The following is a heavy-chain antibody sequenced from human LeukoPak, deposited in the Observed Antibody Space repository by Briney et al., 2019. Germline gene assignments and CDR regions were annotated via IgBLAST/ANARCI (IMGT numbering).Heavy chain of an antibody. CDR3: ARGRSVHGFLLAS. CDR1: GFTFSNQN. D-gene: IGHD3-10*01. J-gene: IGHJ4*02. V-gene: IGHV3-48*02. CDR2: IRSSDDTI. Sequence: PGGSLRLSCVAHGFTFSNQNMNWIRQAPGRGLEWISYIRSSDDTIYYADSVKGRFTISGDNAKNSLFLQMNSLRDEDTAIYYLARGRSVHGFLLASWGRGPLVTVSS.